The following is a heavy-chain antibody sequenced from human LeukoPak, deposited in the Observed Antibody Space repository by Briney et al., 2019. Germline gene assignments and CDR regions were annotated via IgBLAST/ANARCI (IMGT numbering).Heavy chain of an antibody. CDR2: ISGSGGST. Sequence: GGSLRLSCAASGFTFSSYAMSWDRQAPGKGLEWVSAISGSGGSTYYADSVKGRFTISRDNFKNTLYLQMNSLRAEDTAVYYCARGWFGEPRDSWGQGTRVTVSS. J-gene: IGHJ5*02. CDR1: GFTFSSYA. V-gene: IGHV3-23*01. D-gene: IGHD3-10*01. CDR3: ARGWFGEPRDS.